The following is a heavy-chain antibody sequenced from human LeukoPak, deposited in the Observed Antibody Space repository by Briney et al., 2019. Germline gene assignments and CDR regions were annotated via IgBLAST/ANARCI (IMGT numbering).Heavy chain of an antibody. CDR3: ARDGTGPFDY. J-gene: IGHJ4*02. V-gene: IGHV4-59*01. CDR2: IYYSGST. Sequence: GSLRLSCAASGFTFSDYYMSWIRQPPGKGLEWIGYIYYSGSTNYNPSLKSRVTISVDTSKNQFSLKLSSVTAADTAVYYCARDGTGPFDYWGQGTLVTVSS. CDR1: GFTFSDYY. D-gene: IGHD6-13*01.